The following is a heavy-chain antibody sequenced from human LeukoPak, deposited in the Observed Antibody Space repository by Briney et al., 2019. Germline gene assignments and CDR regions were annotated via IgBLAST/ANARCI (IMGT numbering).Heavy chain of an antibody. D-gene: IGHD3-10*01. CDR2: IYTSGST. Sequence: SETLSLTCTVSGGSTSSYYWSWIRQPAGKGLEWIGRIYTSGSTSYNPSLKSRVTISVDKSENQFSLQLTSVTAADTAVYYCASRSSGTGRAFDIWGQGTMVTVSS. J-gene: IGHJ3*02. V-gene: IGHV4-4*07. CDR1: GGSTSSYY. CDR3: ASRSSGTGRAFDI.